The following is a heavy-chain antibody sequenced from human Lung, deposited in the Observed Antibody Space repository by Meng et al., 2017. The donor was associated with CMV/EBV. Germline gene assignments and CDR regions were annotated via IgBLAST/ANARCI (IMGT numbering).Heavy chain of an antibody. J-gene: IGHJ5*02. CDR3: ARTNYGDYNWFDP. D-gene: IGHD4-17*01. CDR2: IYYSGST. Sequence: QVQLNDSGPGLVTPSQTRSLTCPVSGGSISSGGFYWSWIRQHPGKGLEWIGYIYYSGSTYYNPSLRSRVAISIDTSKNQFSLKLTSVTAADTAVYFCARTNYGDYNWFDPWGQGTLVTVSS. CDR1: GGSISSGGFY. V-gene: IGHV4-31*03.